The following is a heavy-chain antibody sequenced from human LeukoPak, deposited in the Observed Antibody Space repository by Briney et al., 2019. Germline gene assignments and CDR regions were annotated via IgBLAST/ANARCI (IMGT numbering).Heavy chain of an antibody. V-gene: IGHV3-48*03. D-gene: IGHD4-23*01. J-gene: IGHJ4*02. CDR2: ISSSGSTI. Sequence: GRSLRLSCAASGFTFSSYEMHWVRQAPGKGLEWVSYISSSGSTIYYADSVKGRFTISRDNDKNSLYLQMNSLRAEDTAVYYCARDYGGSSPFDYWGQGTLVTVSS. CDR3: ARDYGGSSPFDY. CDR1: GFTFSSYE.